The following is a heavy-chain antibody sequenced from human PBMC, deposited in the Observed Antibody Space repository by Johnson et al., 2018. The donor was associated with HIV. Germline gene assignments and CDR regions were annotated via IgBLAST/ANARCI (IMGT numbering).Heavy chain of an antibody. CDR3: ARHFRGGDGGAFDI. CDR2: INRNGGST. V-gene: IGHV3-20*04. CDR1: GFTFDDYG. Sequence: VQLVESGGGVVRPGGSLRLSCAASGFTFDDYGMSWVRQAPGKGLEWVSDINRNGGSTGYADSVKGRFTISRDTAKNSLYVQMNSLRAEVPALYYCARHFRGGDGGAFDIWGQGTMVTVSS. J-gene: IGHJ3*02. D-gene: IGHD3-10*01.